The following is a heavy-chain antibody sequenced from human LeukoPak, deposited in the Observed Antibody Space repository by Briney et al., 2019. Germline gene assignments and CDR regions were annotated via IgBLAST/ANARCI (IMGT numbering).Heavy chain of an antibody. CDR1: GFTFSDYY. D-gene: IGHD3-22*01. CDR2: ISSSGSTI. CDR3: AKDANYYDRLLDP. J-gene: IGHJ5*02. V-gene: IGHV3-11*04. Sequence: GGSLRLSCAASGFTFSDYYMSWIRQAPGKGLEWVSYISSSGSTIYYADSVKGRFTISRDNSKNTLYLQMNSLRAEDTAVYYCAKDANYYDRLLDPWGQGTLVTVSS.